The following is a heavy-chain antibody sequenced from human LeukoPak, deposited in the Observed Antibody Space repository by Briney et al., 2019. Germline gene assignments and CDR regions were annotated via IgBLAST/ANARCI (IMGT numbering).Heavy chain of an antibody. CDR3: ARDREDYYDSSGYTNDI. Sequence: PGGSLRLSCAASGFTFSSYNMNWVRQAPGKGLEWVSSISSSSDYIYYADSVKGRFTISRDNAKNSLYLQMNSLRAEDTAVYYCARDREDYYDSSGYTNDIWGQGTMVTVSS. CDR1: GFTFSSYN. CDR2: ISSSSDYI. D-gene: IGHD3-22*01. V-gene: IGHV3-21*01. J-gene: IGHJ3*02.